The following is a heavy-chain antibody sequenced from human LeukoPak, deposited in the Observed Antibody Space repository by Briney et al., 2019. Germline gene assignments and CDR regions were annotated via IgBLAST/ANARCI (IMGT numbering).Heavy chain of an antibody. CDR3: ARGGRDWFDP. J-gene: IGHJ5*02. CDR1: GGSISSYY. CDR2: IYYSGST. Sequence: SETLSLTCTVSGGSISSYYWSWLRQPPGKGLEWIGYIYYSGSTNYNPSLKSRVTISVDTSKNQFSLKLSSVTAADTAAYYCARGGRDWFDPWGQGTLVTVSS. V-gene: IGHV4-59*01.